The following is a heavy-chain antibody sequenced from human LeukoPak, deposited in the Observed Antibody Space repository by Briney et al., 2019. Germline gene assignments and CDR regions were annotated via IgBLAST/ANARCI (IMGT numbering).Heavy chain of an antibody. V-gene: IGHV4-59*08. CDR1: GGSISSYY. Sequence: PSETLTLTCTVSGGSISSYYWSWIRQPPGKGLEWIGYIYYSGSTNYNPSLKSRVTISVDTSKNQFSLKLSSVTAADTAVYYCAKPTDNISRYGHYYYYMDVWGRGTTVTVSS. J-gene: IGHJ6*03. D-gene: IGHD6-13*01. CDR2: IYYSGST. CDR3: AKPTDNISRYGHYYYYMDV.